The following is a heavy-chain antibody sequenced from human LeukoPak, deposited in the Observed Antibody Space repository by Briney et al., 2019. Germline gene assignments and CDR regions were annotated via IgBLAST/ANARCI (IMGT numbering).Heavy chain of an antibody. CDR1: GYTFTGYY. D-gene: IGHD2-15*01. V-gene: IGHV1-2*02. Sequence: ASVKVSCKASGYTFTGYYMHWVRQAPGQGLEWMGWINPNSGGTNYAQKFQGRVTMTRDTSISTAYMELSRLRSDDTAVYYCAITIRYCSGGSCPDYWGQGTLVTVSS. CDR3: AITIRYCSGGSCPDY. J-gene: IGHJ4*02. CDR2: INPNSGGT.